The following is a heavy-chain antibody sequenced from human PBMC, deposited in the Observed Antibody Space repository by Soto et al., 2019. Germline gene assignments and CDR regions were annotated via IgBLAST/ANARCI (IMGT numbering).Heavy chain of an antibody. J-gene: IGHJ4*02. V-gene: IGHV3-23*01. CDR3: PAESLRYCSGGSCYFPVDY. CDR1: GFTFTSYA. D-gene: IGHD2-15*01. CDR2: VSANTYTT. Sequence: EVQLLESGGGLVQPGGSLRLSCAASGFTFTSYAMDWVRQAPGKGLEWVASVSANTYTTYYAGPVKGRCTISRDNSKDTLYRQMNSLGAGDTAVYYCPAESLRYCSGGSCYFPVDYWGQGTLVVVSS.